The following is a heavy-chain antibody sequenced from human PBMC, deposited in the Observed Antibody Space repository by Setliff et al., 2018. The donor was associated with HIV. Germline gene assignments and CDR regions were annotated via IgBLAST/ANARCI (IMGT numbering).Heavy chain of an antibody. V-gene: IGHV4-38-2*01. Sequence: SETLSLTCAVSGYSISSGYFWGWIRQPPGKGLEWIGSLYHSGTNFYNPSLKSRVTISLDTSTYRFSLKLNSVTAADTAIYYCARQVGSQYSYWAYYFDSWGQGALVTVSS. CDR1: GYSISSGYF. CDR3: ARQVGSQYSYWAYYFDS. D-gene: IGHD5-18*01. J-gene: IGHJ4*02. CDR2: LYHSGTN.